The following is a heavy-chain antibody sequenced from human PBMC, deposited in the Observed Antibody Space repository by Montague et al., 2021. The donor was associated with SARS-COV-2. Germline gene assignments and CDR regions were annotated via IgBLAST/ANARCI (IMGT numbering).Heavy chain of an antibody. V-gene: IGHV4-59*02. CDR1: GDSVNRNY. CDR2: IFYSGST. J-gene: IGHJ4*02. Sequence: SETLSLTCSVSGDSVNRNYWSWVRQPPGKGLEWLGYIFYSGSTYNPSLNSRVTMSLDTSKNHFSLNLIPVTAADTAVYCCAKASRGYGGDFDSWGQGTLVIVSS. CDR3: AKASRGYGGDFDS. D-gene: IGHD4-23*01.